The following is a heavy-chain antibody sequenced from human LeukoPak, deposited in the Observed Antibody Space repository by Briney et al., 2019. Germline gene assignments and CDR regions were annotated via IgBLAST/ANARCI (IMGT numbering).Heavy chain of an antibody. CDR2: IMQGGSEK. D-gene: IGHD3-22*01. CDR1: GFTFTNYS. V-gene: IGHV3-7*01. CDR3: ARGSYYDTSGYVNWYFDL. Sequence: GGSLRLSCAASGFTFTNYSMTWVRQAPGKGLEEVASIMQGGSEKYYVDSVNGRFTISRDNARNSLYLQINSLRAEDTAVYHCARGSYYDTSGYVNWYFDLWGRGTLVSVSS. J-gene: IGHJ2*01.